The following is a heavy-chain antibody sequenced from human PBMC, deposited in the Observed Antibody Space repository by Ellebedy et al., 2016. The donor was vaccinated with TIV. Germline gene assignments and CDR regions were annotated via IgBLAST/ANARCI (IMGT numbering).Heavy chain of an antibody. D-gene: IGHD6-19*01. CDR2: IIPIFGTA. CDR3: ARGGDSGWGYDDY. V-gene: IGHV1-69*05. CDR1: GGTFSSYA. Sequence: SVKVSXXASGGTFSSYAISWVRQAPGQGLEWMGGIIPIFGTANYAQKFQGRVTITRDTSASTAYMELSSLRSEDTAVYYCARGGDSGWGYDDYWGQGTLVTVSS. J-gene: IGHJ4*02.